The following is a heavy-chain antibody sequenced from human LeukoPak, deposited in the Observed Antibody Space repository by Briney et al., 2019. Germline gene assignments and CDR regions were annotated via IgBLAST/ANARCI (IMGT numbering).Heavy chain of an antibody. CDR1: GYSFISYG. CDR2: ISAYNGNT. J-gene: IGHJ4*02. CDR3: ARESGVFWSGSGYYFDY. Sequence: GASVKVSCKASGYSFISYGISWVRQAPGQGLEWMGWISAYNGNTNYAQKLQGRVTMTTDTSTSTAYMELRSLRSDDTAVYYCARESGVFWSGSGYYFDYWGQGTLVTVSS. V-gene: IGHV1-18*01. D-gene: IGHD3-3*01.